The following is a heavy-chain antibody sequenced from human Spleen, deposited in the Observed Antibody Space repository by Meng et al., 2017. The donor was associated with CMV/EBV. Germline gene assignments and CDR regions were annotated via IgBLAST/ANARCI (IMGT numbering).Heavy chain of an antibody. D-gene: IGHD3-10*01. CDR3: ARGDNMVRGVIKSHKWFDP. CDR2: IGEINHDGSP. CDR1: GGSFSGYC. Sequence: SETLSLTCAVYGGSFSGYCWSWIRQPPGKGLEWIGEIGEINHDGSPNYNPSLKSRVTISVDTSKNQFSLKLSSVTAADTAVYYCARGDNMVRGVIKSHKWFDPWGQGTRVTVSS. V-gene: IGHV4-34*01. J-gene: IGHJ5*02.